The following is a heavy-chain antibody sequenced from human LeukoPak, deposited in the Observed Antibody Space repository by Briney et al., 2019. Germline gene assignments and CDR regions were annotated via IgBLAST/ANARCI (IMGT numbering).Heavy chain of an antibody. V-gene: IGHV1-18*01. CDR3: ARGFPAYYDFWSGPDYYFDY. Sequence: ASVKVSCKASGYTFTSYGISWVRQAPGQGLGWMGWIRAYNGNTNYAQKLQGRVTMTTDTSTSTAYMELRSLRSDDTAVYYCARGFPAYYDFWSGPDYYFDYWGQGTLVTVSS. D-gene: IGHD3-3*01. J-gene: IGHJ4*02. CDR2: IRAYNGNT. CDR1: GYTFTSYG.